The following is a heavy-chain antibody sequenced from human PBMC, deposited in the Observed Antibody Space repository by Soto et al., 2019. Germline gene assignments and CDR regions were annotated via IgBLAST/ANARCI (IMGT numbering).Heavy chain of an antibody. J-gene: IGHJ6*02. Sequence: QVQLQESGPGLVKPSETLSLTCSVSGGSISSYYWGWIRQSPGKGLEWIGYIHTTGNSNYNPSLKSRVTISVDTSKNQFSLKLSSVTAADTAMYYCARQFQYYSGLDVWGQGTTVTVSS. V-gene: IGHV4-59*08. CDR1: GGSISSYY. CDR2: IHTTGNS. CDR3: ARQFQYYSGLDV.